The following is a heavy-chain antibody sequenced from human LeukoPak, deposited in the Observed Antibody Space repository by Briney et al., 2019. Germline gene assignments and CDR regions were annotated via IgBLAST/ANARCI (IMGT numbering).Heavy chain of an antibody. V-gene: IGHV3-48*04. D-gene: IGHD3-9*01. CDR3: AGNSILTGYYLFDY. CDR1: GFTFSDYS. J-gene: IGHJ4*02. CDR2: ISSSSSTI. Sequence: GGSLRLSCAASGFTFSDYSMNWVRQAPGKGLEWVSYISSSSSTIYYADSVKGRFTISRDNAKNSLYLQMNSLRAEDTAVYYCAGNSILTGYYLFDYWGQGTLITVPS.